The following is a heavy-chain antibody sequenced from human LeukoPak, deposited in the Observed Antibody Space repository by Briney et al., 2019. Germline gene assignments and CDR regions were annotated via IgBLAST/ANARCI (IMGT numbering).Heavy chain of an antibody. J-gene: IGHJ4*02. V-gene: IGHV1-2*02. Sequence: ASVKVSCKASGYTFTGYYMHWVRQAPGQGLEWMGWINPNSGGTNYAQKFQGRVTMTRDTSISTAYMELSRLRSDDTAVYYCARDLVYYDRRGYPDYWGQGTLVTVSS. CDR1: GYTFTGYY. CDR2: INPNSGGT. CDR3: ARDLVYYDRRGYPDY. D-gene: IGHD3-22*01.